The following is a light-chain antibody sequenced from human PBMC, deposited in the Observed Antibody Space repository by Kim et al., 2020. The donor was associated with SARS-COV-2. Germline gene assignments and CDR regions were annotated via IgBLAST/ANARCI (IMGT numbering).Light chain of an antibody. J-gene: IGLJ3*02. Sequence: TVTISCTRSGGSIASNYVQWYQQRPGSAPTTVIYADNQRPSGVPDRFSGSIDSSSNSASLTISGLKTEDEADYYCQSYDSSNPWVFGGGTQLTVL. CDR3: QSYDSSNPWV. V-gene: IGLV6-57*03. CDR2: ADN. CDR1: GGSIASNY.